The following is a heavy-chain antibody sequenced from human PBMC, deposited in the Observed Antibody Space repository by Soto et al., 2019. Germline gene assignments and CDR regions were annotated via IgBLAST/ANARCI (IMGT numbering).Heavy chain of an antibody. Sequence: GESLKISCEASGFIFSSYAMHWVRQAPGKGLEWVAVISDGGSKESYADSVKDRFTISRDDSKNTLFLVINALRDEDTAVYYCAREFCSGGNCYTYYFDPWGQGIPVTVSS. CDR3: AREFCSGGNCYTYYFDP. V-gene: IGHV3-33*08. CDR1: GFIFSSYA. CDR2: ISDGGSKE. J-gene: IGHJ5*02. D-gene: IGHD2-15*01.